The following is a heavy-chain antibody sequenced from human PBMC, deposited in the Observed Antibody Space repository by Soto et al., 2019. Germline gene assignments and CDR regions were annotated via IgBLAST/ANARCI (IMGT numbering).Heavy chain of an antibody. Sequence: QVQLQQWGAGLLKPSETLSLTCAVYGGSFINHYWSWIRQPPGKGLEWIGEINHIGITNYNPSLKSRVTLSVDTFKKQFSLKLISVAAADTAVYYCARGDILSGSRNWFDPWGQGTLVTVSS. D-gene: IGHD3-9*01. CDR3: ARGDILSGSRNWFDP. CDR1: GGSFINHY. J-gene: IGHJ5*02. CDR2: INHIGIT. V-gene: IGHV4-34*01.